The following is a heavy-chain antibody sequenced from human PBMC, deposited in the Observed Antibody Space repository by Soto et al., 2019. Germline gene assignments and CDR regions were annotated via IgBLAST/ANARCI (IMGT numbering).Heavy chain of an antibody. J-gene: IGHJ2*01. Sequence: QVQLQESGPGLVKPSETLSLTCTVSGGSISGGVHSWSWIRQPPGKGLEWIGHIFDSGSTYYNPSLKSRLTISVDTSKNQFSLRLSSVTAADTAVXYCARXXMPLTNDWYFDLWGRGTLVTVSS. V-gene: IGHV4-30-4*01. CDR1: GGSISGGVHS. CDR3: ARXXMPLTNDWYFDL. CDR2: IFDSGST. D-gene: IGHD2-8*01.